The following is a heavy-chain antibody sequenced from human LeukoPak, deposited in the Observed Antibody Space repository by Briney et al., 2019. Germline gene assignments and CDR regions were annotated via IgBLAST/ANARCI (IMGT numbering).Heavy chain of an antibody. D-gene: IGHD3-16*01. CDR1: GGSISSSSYY. J-gene: IGHJ6*03. Sequence: SETLSLTCTVSGGSISSSSYYWGWIRQPPGKGLGWIGSIYHSGSTYYNPSLKSRVTISVDTSKNQFSLKLSSVTAADTAVYYCAKNTGYYDYVQRYYYYMDVWGKGTTVTVSS. CDR2: IYHSGST. V-gene: IGHV4-39*07. CDR3: AKNTGYYDYVQRYYYYMDV.